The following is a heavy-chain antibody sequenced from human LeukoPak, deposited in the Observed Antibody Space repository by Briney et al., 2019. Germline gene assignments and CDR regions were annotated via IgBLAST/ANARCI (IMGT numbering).Heavy chain of an antibody. J-gene: IGHJ6*02. CDR1: GFTFSDYY. CDR2: ISSSGSTI. CDR3: ARLPSRSSGWLNYYYYGMDV. Sequence: PGGSLRLSCAAFGFTFSDYYMSWIRQAPGKGLEWVSYISSSGSTIYYADSVKGRFTISRDNAKNSLYLQMNSLRAEDTAVYYCARLPSRSSGWLNYYYYGMDVWGQGTAVTVSS. D-gene: IGHD6-19*01. V-gene: IGHV3-11*01.